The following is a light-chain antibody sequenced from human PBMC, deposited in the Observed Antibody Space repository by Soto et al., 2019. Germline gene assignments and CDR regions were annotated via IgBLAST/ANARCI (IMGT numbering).Light chain of an antibody. CDR1: QTISRA. V-gene: IGKV1-39*01. CDR3: QQSFTTPT. Sequence: DIQMTQSTSSLSASVGDRVTITCRASQTISRALNWYQQKPGKAPKLLIYAASYLQTGVPSRFSGSGPGTDFVLTISSLQPEDFATYYCQQSFTTPTFGGGTKVEIK. CDR2: AAS. J-gene: IGKJ4*01.